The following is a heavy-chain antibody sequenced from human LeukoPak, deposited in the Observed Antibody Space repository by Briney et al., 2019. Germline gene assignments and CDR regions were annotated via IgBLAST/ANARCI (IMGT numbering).Heavy chain of an antibody. CDR3: AKGGSRGYTD. J-gene: IGHJ4*02. Sequence: TASETLSLTCTVSGGSISSYYWSWIRQPPGKGLEWIGYIYYNGRTNYNPSLKSRVTILVDTSKNQFSLKLSSVTAADTAIYYCAKGGSRGYTDWGQGTLVTVSS. D-gene: IGHD3-22*01. CDR1: GGSISSYY. CDR2: IYYNGRT. V-gene: IGHV4-59*01.